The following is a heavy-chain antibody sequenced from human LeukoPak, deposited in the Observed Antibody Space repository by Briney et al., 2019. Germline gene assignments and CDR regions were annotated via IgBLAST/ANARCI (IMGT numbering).Heavy chain of an antibody. CDR2: ISGSGSST. J-gene: IGHJ4*02. CDR1: GLTFSSHA. Sequence: GGSLRLSCAASGLTFSSHAMSWVRQAPGKGLEWVSGISGSGSSTYYAASVKGRFTISRDNSKNTLYLQMNSLRAEDTAVYYCAKVRSTEVQTFDYWGQGTLVTVSS. CDR3: AKVRSTEVQTFDY. V-gene: IGHV3-23*01. D-gene: IGHD1-1*01.